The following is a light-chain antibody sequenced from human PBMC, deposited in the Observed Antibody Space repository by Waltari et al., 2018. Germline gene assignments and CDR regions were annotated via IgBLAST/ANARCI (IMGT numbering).Light chain of an antibody. CDR3: MQNTHWPHT. V-gene: IGKV2-30*01. Sequence: DVVLTQSPLSLPVTLGQAASISCRSSQSLVDPGGITYLNWFQERPGQSPRRLIYTVFNRDSGIPDRFSGSGSGTDFTLKISRVEAEDLGVYYCMQNTHWPHTFGQGTKLEIK. CDR2: TVF. J-gene: IGKJ2*01. CDR1: QSLVDPGGITY.